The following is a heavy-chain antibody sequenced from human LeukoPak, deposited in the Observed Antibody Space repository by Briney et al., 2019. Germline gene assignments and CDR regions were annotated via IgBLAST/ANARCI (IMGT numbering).Heavy chain of an antibody. CDR2: IKQDGSGK. J-gene: IGHJ4*02. CDR3: GRAMEY. V-gene: IGHV3-7*01. Sequence: GGSLRLSCAASGFTFSNYWMHWVRQAPGKGLEWVANIKQDGSGKYYVDSVKGRFTISRDNGKSSLYLQMNSLRAEDTAVYYCGRAMEYWGQGTLVTVSS. D-gene: IGHD3-3*01. CDR1: GFTFSNYW.